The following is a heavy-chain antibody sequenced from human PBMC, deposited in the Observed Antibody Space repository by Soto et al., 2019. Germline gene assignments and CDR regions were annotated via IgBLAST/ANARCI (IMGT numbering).Heavy chain of an antibody. V-gene: IGHV1-69*01. J-gene: IGHJ6*02. Sequence: QVQLVQSGAEVKKPGSSVKVSCKASGGTFSSYAISWVRQAPGQGLEWMGGIIPIFGTANYAQKFQGRVTIAADESTSKAYMELCSLRSEDTAVYYCARDRGRDSSTKPYYYSDYGMDVWGQGTTVTVSS. CDR3: ARDRGRDSSTKPYYYSDYGMDV. CDR2: IIPIFGTA. CDR1: GGTFSSYA. D-gene: IGHD6-13*01.